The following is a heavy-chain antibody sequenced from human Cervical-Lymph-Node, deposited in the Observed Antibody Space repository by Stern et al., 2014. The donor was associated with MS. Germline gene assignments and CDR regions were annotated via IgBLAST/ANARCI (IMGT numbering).Heavy chain of an antibody. V-gene: IGHV5-51*03. D-gene: IGHD1-14*01. CDR3: ARHGGPNWNHEAHNWFDP. Sequence: EVQLVESGAEVKKPGESLKISCKGSEYNFNTHWIAWVRQMPGKGLEWLGNISPGNSGTTYNPSLQGQVSISADKSITTAYLHFSSLKASDSAMYFCARHGGPNWNHEAHNWFDPWGQGTLVTVSS. CDR1: EYNFNTHW. J-gene: IGHJ5*02. CDR2: ISPGNSGT.